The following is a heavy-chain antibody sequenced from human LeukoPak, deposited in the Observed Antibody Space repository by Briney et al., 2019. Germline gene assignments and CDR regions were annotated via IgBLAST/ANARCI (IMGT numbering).Heavy chain of an antibody. CDR3: ARIKGANPLDC. D-gene: IGHD2-8*01. Sequence: SETLSLTCTVSGGSINSYYWSWIRQPPGKGLEWIGYIYYGGSTNYNPSLKSRVTISVDTSKKQFSLKLTSVTAADTAVYYCARIKGANPLDCGGQGPLVTVSP. CDR1: GGSINSYY. J-gene: IGHJ4*02. V-gene: IGHV4-59*01. CDR2: IYYGGST.